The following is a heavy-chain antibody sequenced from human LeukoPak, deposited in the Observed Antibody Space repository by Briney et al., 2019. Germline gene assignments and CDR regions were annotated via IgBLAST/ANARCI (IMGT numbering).Heavy chain of an antibody. Sequence: SETLSLTCAVYGGSFSGYYWSWIRQPPGKGLEWIGEINHSGSTNYNPSLKSRVTISVDTSKNQFSLKLSSVTAADTAVYYCAREEPYYYDSSGYSLDYWGQGTLVTVSS. CDR2: INHSGST. CDR3: AREEPYYYDSSGYSLDY. CDR1: GGSFSGYY. D-gene: IGHD3-22*01. J-gene: IGHJ4*02. V-gene: IGHV4-34*01.